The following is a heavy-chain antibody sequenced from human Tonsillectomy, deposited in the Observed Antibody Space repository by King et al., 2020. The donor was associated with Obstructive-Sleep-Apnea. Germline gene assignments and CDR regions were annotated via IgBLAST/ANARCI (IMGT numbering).Heavy chain of an antibody. CDR2: ISGSGGTT. Sequence: VQLVESGGGLAQPGGSLRLSCAASGFTFRTYGMSWVRQAPGKGLEWVSFISGSGGTTYHADSVKGRFTISRDNSKNTLYLQMNSLRAEDTAVYYCSKEGAYLYSFDYWGQGTLVTVSS. CDR1: GFTFRTYG. V-gene: IGHV3-23*04. J-gene: IGHJ4*02. D-gene: IGHD2-8*01. CDR3: SKEGAYLYSFDY.